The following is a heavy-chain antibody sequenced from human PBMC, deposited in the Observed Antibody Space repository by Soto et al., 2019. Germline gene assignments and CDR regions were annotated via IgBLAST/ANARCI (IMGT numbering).Heavy chain of an antibody. CDR1: GFTFSSYA. Sequence: PGGSLRLSCAASGFTFSSYAMSWVRQAPGKGLEWVSAISGSGGSTYYADSVKGRFTISRDNSKNTLYLQMNSLRAEDTAVYYCAKVSATYYYDSSGYYSGLDYWGQGTLVTVSS. V-gene: IGHV3-23*01. J-gene: IGHJ4*02. D-gene: IGHD3-22*01. CDR3: AKVSATYYYDSSGYYSGLDY. CDR2: ISGSGGST.